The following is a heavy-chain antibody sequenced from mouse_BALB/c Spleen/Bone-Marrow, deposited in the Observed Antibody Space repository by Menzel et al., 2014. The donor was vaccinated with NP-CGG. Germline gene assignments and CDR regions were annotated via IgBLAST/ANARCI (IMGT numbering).Heavy chain of an antibody. V-gene: IGHV4-1*02. J-gene: IGHJ1*01. CDR3: ARLNYYGNLLV. Sequence: EVKVIESGGGLVQPGGSLKLSCAASGFDFSRYWMSWVRQVPGKGLKWIGEINPDSNTINYTPSLKDKFIISRDNAKNTLYLQMSKVRSEDTALYYCARLNYYGNLLVWGAGTTVTVSS. D-gene: IGHD1-1*01. CDR1: GFDFSRYW. CDR2: INPDSNTI.